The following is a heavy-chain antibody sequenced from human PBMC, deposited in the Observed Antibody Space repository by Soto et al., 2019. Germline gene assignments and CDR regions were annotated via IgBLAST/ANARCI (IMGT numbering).Heavy chain of an antibody. CDR2: IYSGGNT. J-gene: IGHJ3*02. D-gene: IGHD3-3*01. CDR1: RFTFSNYA. CDR3: AREVRVRGFAFDI. Sequence: PGGSLRLSCAASRFTFSNYAMSWVRQAPGKGLERVSFIYSGGNTYYADSVKGRFTISRDNSKNMLYLQMNSLRVEDTAVYYCAREVRVRGFAFDIWGQGTMVTVSS. V-gene: IGHV3-66*01.